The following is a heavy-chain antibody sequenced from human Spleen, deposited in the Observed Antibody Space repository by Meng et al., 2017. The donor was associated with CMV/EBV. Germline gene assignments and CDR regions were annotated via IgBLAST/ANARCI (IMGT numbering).Heavy chain of an antibody. V-gene: IGHV4-61*01. CDR1: GGSVSSGTFY. J-gene: IGHJ2*01. CDR3: ARGAPRLDL. CDR2: IYHSGST. Sequence: SETLSLTCTVSGGSVSSGTFYWNWIRQPPGKGLEWIGYIYHSGSTIYNPSLESRVTISVDTSKSQFSLKLRSVTAADAAMYYCARGAPRLDLWGRGTLVTVSS.